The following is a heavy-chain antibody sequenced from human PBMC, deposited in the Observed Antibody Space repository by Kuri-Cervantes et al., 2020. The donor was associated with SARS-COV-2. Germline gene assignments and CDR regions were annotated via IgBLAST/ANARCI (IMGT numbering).Heavy chain of an antibody. Sequence: SETLSLTCAVYGGSFSGYYWSWIRQPPGKGLEWIGEINHSGSTNYNPSLKSRVTISVDTSKNQFSLKLSSVTAADTAVYYCARVVTISGYGDYYYYYGMDVWGQGTTVTVSS. V-gene: IGHV4-34*01. D-gene: IGHD5-12*01. CDR2: INHSGST. J-gene: IGHJ6*02. CDR3: ARVVTISGYGDYYYYYGMDV. CDR1: GGSFSGYY.